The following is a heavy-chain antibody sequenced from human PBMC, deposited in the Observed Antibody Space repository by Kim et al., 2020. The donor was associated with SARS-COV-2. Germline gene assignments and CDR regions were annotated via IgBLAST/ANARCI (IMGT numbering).Heavy chain of an antibody. CDR2: INHSGST. J-gene: IGHJ4*02. D-gene: IGHD6-13*01. CDR3: ARERYSSSWYGLCHYFDY. CDR1: GGSFSGYY. Sequence: SETLSLTCAVYGGSFSGYYWSWIRQPPGKGLEWIGEINHSGSTNYNPSLKSRVTISVDTSKNQFSLKLSSVTAADTAVYYCARERYSSSWYGLCHYFDYWGQGTLVTVSS. V-gene: IGHV4-34*01.